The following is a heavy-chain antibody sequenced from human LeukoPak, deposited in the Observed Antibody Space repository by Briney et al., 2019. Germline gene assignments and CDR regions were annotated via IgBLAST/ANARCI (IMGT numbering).Heavy chain of an antibody. V-gene: IGHV4-34*01. CDR1: GGSFSGYY. CDR2: IYHSGST. J-gene: IGHJ5*02. CDR3: ARHYGP. Sequence: SETLSLTCAVYGGSFSGYYWSWIRQPPGKGLEWIWSIYHSGSTYYNPSLKSRVTISVDTSRNQFSLNLSSVTAADTAVYYCARHYGPWGQGTLVAVSS. D-gene: IGHD3-16*01.